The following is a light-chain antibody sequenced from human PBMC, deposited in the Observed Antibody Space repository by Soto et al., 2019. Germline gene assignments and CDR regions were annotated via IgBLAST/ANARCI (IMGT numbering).Light chain of an antibody. CDR1: SSDVGGYNF. CDR3: NSYTSSRTLV. CDR2: EVS. J-gene: IGLJ3*02. Sequence: QSALTQPASVSGSPGQSITISCTGTSSDVGGYNFVSWYQQHPGKAPKLMIYEVSNRPSGVSNRFSGSKSGNTASLTISGLQAEVEADYYCNSYTSSRTLVFGGGTKLTVL. V-gene: IGLV2-14*01.